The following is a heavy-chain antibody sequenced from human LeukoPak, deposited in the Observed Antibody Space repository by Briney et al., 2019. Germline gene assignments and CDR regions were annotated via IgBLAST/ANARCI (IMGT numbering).Heavy chain of an antibody. CDR2: IYHSGST. CDR3: ASGPGIAVSGDY. J-gene: IGHJ4*02. D-gene: IGHD6-19*01. Sequence: SETLSLTCTVSGYSISSGYYWGWIRQPPGKGLEWIGSIYHSGSTYYNPSLKSRVTISVDTSKNQFSLKLSSVTAADTAVYYCASGPGIAVSGDYWGQGTLVTVSS. V-gene: IGHV4-38-2*02. CDR1: GYSISSGYY.